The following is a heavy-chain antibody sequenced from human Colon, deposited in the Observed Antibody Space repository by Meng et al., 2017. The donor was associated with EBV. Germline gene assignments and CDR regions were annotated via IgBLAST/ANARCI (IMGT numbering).Heavy chain of an antibody. Sequence: QVPLQESGAGLVKPSGTLPLTCAVSGTSISTSNWWSWIRQSPGEGLEWIGAIYHNGQTNYNPSLKSRVSMSVDESKNEFSLNLKSVTAADTAVYYCARDGGVTHIPWGQGVLVTVSS. CDR1: GTSISTSNW. V-gene: IGHV4-4*02. J-gene: IGHJ5*02. CDR3: ARDGGVTHIP. D-gene: IGHD2-8*02. CDR2: IYHNGQT.